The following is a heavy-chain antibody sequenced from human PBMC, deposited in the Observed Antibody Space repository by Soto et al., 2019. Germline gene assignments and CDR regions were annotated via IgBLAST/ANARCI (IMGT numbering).Heavy chain of an antibody. D-gene: IGHD6-6*01. CDR3: TTGPYSSSSVDYYYGMDV. CDR2: IKSKTDGGTT. Sequence: EVQLVESGGGLVKPGGSLRLSCAASGFTFSNAWMNWVRQAPGKGLEWVDRIKSKTDGGTTDYAAPVKGRFTISRDDSKNTLYLQMNSLKTEDTAVYYCTTGPYSSSSVDYYYGMDVWGQGTTVTVSS. J-gene: IGHJ6*02. V-gene: IGHV3-15*07. CDR1: GFTFSNAW.